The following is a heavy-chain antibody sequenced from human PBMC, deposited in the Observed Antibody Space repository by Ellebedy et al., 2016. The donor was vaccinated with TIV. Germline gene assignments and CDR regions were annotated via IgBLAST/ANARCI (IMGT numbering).Heavy chain of an antibody. V-gene: IGHV3-21*01. J-gene: IGHJ5*02. CDR1: GFAFTSHY. Sequence: PGGSLRLSCETSGFAFTSHYMNWVRQSPGKGLEWVSSIRSTGSDKDYAESVKGRFTVASDDAENSLFLQMNSLRPEDTAVYYCVRAGGSGWNWFDPWGQGTLVTVSS. CDR2: IRSTGSDK. D-gene: IGHD6-19*01. CDR3: VRAGGSGWNWFDP.